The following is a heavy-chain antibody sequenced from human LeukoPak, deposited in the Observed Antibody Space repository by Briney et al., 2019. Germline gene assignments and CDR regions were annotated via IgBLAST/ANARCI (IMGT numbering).Heavy chain of an antibody. CDR1: GYTFTSYY. CDR2: INPSGGST. D-gene: IGHD3-10*01. CDR3: AREVLLWFGESPRGYFDY. Sequence: ASVTVSCKASGYTFTSYYMHWVRQAPGQGLEWMGVINPSGGSTSYAQKFQGRVTLTRDTSTSTVYMELSSLRSEDAAVYYCAREVLLWFGESPRGYFDYWGQGTLVTVSS. V-gene: IGHV1-46*01. J-gene: IGHJ4*02.